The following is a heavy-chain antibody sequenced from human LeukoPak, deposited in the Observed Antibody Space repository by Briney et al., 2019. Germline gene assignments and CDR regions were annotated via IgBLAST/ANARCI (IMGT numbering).Heavy chain of an antibody. D-gene: IGHD3-22*01. Sequence: GGSLRLSCAASGFTFSSYSMYWVRQAPGKGLEWVSYISSSSNTIYYADSVKGRFTISRDNAKNSLYLQMNNLRAEDTAVYFCERERADDSGIQWGQGTLVTVSS. CDR3: ERERADDSGIQ. CDR1: GFTFSSYS. V-gene: IGHV3-48*01. J-gene: IGHJ4*02. CDR2: ISSSSNTI.